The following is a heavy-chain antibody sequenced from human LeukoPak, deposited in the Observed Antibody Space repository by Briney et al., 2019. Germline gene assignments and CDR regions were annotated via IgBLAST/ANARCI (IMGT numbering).Heavy chain of an antibody. CDR3: ARDLGDSFDY. CDR2: IIPIFGTA. D-gene: IGHD3-10*01. J-gene: IGHJ4*02. CDR1: GGTFSNYA. Sequence: SVKVSCKASGGTFSNYAISWVRQAPGQGLEWMGGIIPIFGTASYAQKFQGRVTITADESTSTAYMELSSLRSEDTAVYYCARDLGDSFDYWGQGTLVTVSS. V-gene: IGHV1-69*13.